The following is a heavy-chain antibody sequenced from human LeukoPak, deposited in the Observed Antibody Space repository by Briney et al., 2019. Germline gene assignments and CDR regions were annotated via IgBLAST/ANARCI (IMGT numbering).Heavy chain of an antibody. J-gene: IGHJ4*02. D-gene: IGHD4-23*01. Sequence: GGSLRLSCAASGFTFSSYSLNWVRQAPGKGLEWVSSITSSSTIYYADSVKGRFTISRDNAKNSLYLQMNSLRAEDTAVYYCARWGSTVVTAHPRGDCWGQGTLVTVSS. V-gene: IGHV3-48*01. CDR2: ITSSSTI. CDR3: ARWGSTVVTAHPRGDC. CDR1: GFTFSSYS.